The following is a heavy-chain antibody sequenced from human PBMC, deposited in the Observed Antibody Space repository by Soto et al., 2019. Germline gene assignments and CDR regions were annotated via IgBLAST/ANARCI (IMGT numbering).Heavy chain of an antibody. CDR3: TRDLIRYFDS. CDR2: ISGGGETT. J-gene: IGHJ4*02. Sequence: GGSLRLCCAASGFTFSSYAMWWVRQAPGKGLECVSAISGGGETTYYADSVKGRFTISRDNAKNTLYLQMNSLRAEDTAVYYCTRDLIRYFDSWGQGTLVTVSS. D-gene: IGHD3-9*01. CDR1: GFTFSSYA. V-gene: IGHV3-23*01.